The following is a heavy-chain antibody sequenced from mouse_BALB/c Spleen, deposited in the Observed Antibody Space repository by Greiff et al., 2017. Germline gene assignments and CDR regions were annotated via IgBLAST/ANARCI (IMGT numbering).Heavy chain of an antibody. J-gene: IGHJ4*01. CDR3: ARDGNYAMDD. Sequence: QVQLQQPGAELVKPGASVKLSCKASGYTFTSYWMHWVKQRPGQGLEWIGEINPSNGRTNYNEKFKSKATLTVDKSSSTAYMQLSSLTSEDSAVYYCARDGNYAMDDWGQGTSVTVSS. CDR1: GYTFTSYW. D-gene: IGHD2-1*01. V-gene: IGHV1S81*02. CDR2: INPSNGRT.